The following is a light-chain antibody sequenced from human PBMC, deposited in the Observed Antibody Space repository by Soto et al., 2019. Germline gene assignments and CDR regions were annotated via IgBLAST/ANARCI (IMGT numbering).Light chain of an antibody. Sequence: DIQMTQSPSTLSASVGDRVTITCRASQTVSIWLAWYQQKPGKAPKFLIYKASILESGVPSRFSGSGSGTEFTLTISSLQPDDFATYYCQHYNSYSEAFGQGTKVDI. CDR3: QHYNSYSEA. V-gene: IGKV1-5*03. CDR1: QTVSIW. CDR2: KAS. J-gene: IGKJ1*01.